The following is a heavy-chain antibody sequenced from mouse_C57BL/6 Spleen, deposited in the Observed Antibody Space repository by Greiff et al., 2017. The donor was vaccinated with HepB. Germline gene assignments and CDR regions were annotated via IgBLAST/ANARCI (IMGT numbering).Heavy chain of an antibody. V-gene: IGHV1-69*01. D-gene: IGHD1-1*01. J-gene: IGHJ1*03. CDR2: IDPSDSYY. CDR1: GYTFTSYW. CDR3: ARWITTVVDYWYFDV. Sequence: QVQLQQPGAELVMPGASVKLSCKASGYTFTSYWMHWVKQRPGQGLEWIGEIDPSDSYYNYNQKFKGKSTLTVDKSSSTAYMQLSSLTSEDSAVYYCARWITTVVDYWYFDVWGTGTTVTVSS.